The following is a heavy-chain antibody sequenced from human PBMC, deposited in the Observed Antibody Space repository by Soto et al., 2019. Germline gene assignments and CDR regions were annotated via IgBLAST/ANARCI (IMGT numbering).Heavy chain of an antibody. CDR1: GFTFGDYA. V-gene: IGHV3-49*03. CDR3: TRVVVVVAAAFDY. D-gene: IGHD2-15*01. Sequence: GSLRLSCTASGFTFGDYAMSWFRQAPGKGLEWVGFIRSKAYGGTTEYAASVKGRFTISRDDSKSIAYLQMNSLKTEDTAVYYCTRVVVVVAAAFDYWGQGTLVTVSS. CDR2: IRSKAYGGTT. J-gene: IGHJ4*02.